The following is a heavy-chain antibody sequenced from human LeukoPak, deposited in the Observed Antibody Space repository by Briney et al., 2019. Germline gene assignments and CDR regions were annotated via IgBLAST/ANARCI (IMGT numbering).Heavy chain of an antibody. Sequence: SETLSLTCTVSGGSISSSSYYGGWIRQPPGKGLVWIGSVYYSGSTYYNSSLQSRITISVDTSKNQFSLKLTSVTAADTAVYYCARVLSGGFGDYYFDYWGQGTLVTVSS. D-gene: IGHD3-10*01. V-gene: IGHV4-39*01. CDR3: ARVLSGGFGDYYFDY. CDR1: GGSISSSSYY. CDR2: VYYSGST. J-gene: IGHJ4*02.